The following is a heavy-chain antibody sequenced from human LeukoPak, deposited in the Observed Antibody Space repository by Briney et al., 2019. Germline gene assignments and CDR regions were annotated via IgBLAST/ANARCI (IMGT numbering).Heavy chain of an antibody. CDR2: IGGTGVRT. CDR1: GFTFSSYA. CDR3: AKEYYYDSSGPDI. D-gene: IGHD3-22*01. Sequence: PGGSLRLSCASSGFTFSSYAMSWVRQAPGKGLEWVSTIGGTGVRTYYADSVKGRFTISRDNSKNTLYLQMNSLRAEDTAVYYCAKEYYYDSSGPDIWGQGTMVTVSS. J-gene: IGHJ3*02. V-gene: IGHV3-23*01.